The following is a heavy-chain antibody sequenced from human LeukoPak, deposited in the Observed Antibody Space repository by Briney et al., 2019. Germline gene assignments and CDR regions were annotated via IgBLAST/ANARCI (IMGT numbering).Heavy chain of an antibody. CDR2: ISGSGGST. J-gene: IGHJ4*02. V-gene: IGHV3-23*01. Sequence: GGSLRLSCAASGFTFSSYSMNWVRQAPGKGLEWVSAISGSGGSTYYADSVKGRFTISRDNSKNTLYLQMNSPRAEDTAVYYCAKATMVRGVNPPILGYWGQGTLVTVSS. CDR1: GFTFSSYS. D-gene: IGHD3-10*01. CDR3: AKATMVRGVNPPILGY.